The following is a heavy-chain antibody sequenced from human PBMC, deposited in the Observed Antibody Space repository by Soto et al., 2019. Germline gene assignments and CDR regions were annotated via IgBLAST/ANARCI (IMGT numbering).Heavy chain of an antibody. CDR1: GGSISRYF. J-gene: IGHJ5*02. V-gene: IGHV4-59*01. CDR3: AHFSDLEWFDP. Sequence: SEPLSLTCTVSGGSISRYFWSWIRQSPGKGLEWIGYIFYTGSTTYNPSLKSRVTISIDTSKNQFSLKLSSLTAADTAVYYCAHFSDLEWFDPWGQGTRVTSPQ. D-gene: IGHD2-21*01. CDR2: IFYTGST.